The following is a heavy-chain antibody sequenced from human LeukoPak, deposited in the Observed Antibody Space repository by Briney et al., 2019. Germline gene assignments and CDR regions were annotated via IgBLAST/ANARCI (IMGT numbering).Heavy chain of an antibody. J-gene: IGHJ4*02. CDR3: AKEGVGISDFTDYDFWSGYEY. CDR2: INPNSGGT. D-gene: IGHD3-3*01. V-gene: IGHV1-2*04. CDR1: GYTFTGYY. Sequence: ASAKVSCKASGYTFTGYYMHWVRQAPGQGLEWIGWINPNSGGTNYAQKFQGWVTMTRDTSISTAYMELSRLRSDDTAVYYCAKEGVGISDFTDYDFWSGYEYWGQGTLVTVPS.